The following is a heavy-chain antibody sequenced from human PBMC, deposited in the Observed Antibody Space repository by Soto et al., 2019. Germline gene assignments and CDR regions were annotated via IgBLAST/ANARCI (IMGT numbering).Heavy chain of an antibody. D-gene: IGHD3-3*01. J-gene: IGHJ6*02. CDR1: GDSVSSNSAA. CDR3: ARDTPGIKIFGVVTKGYYGMDV. V-gene: IGHV6-1*01. CDR2: TYYRSKWYN. Sequence: SQTLSLTCAISGDSVSSNSAAWNWTRQSPSRGLEWLGRTYYRSKWYNDYAVSVKSRITINPDTSKNQFSLQLNSVTPEDTAVYYCARDTPGIKIFGVVTKGYYGMDVWGQGTTVTVSS.